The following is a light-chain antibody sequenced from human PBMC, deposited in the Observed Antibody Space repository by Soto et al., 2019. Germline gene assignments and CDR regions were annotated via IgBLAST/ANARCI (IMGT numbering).Light chain of an antibody. CDR3: QQSYSTLLT. Sequence: DIQMTQSPSSLSASVGDRVTITCRASQSISSYLNWYQQKPGKAPKLLIYAASSLQSGVPSRFSGSGSGTDFTLTISSLQPEDFATYYCQQSYSTLLTFGQGTK. J-gene: IGKJ2*01. CDR1: QSISSY. V-gene: IGKV1-39*01. CDR2: AAS.